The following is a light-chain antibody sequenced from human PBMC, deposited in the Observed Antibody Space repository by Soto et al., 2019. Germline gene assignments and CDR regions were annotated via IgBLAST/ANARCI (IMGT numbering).Light chain of an antibody. V-gene: IGLV1-47*01. J-gene: IGLJ2*01. CDR1: SSNIGSNY. Sequence: QSVLTQPPSASGTPGQRVSISCSGGSSNIGSNYVYWYQQLPGRAPKLLIQRNNQRPSGVPDRFSGSKSGNTASLTVSGLQAEDEADYYCASHAGRKNIIFGGGTKLTVL. CDR3: ASHAGRKNII. CDR2: RNN.